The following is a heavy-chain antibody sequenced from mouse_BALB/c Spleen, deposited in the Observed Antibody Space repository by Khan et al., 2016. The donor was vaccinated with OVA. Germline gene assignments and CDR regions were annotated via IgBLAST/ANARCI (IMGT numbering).Heavy chain of an antibody. J-gene: IGHJ2*01. Sequence: EVQLHESGPGLVKPSQSLSLTCTVTGYSITNSYVCNWIRQFPGDKLGLVGYIRYSGSTNYNPSLKSRTSITRDTSNNQFFLQFNSLTTEDTATYYCSRTARIKYWGQGTTLTVSS. V-gene: IGHV3-1*02. D-gene: IGHD1-2*01. CDR3: SRTARIKY. CDR1: GYSITNSYV. CDR2: IRYSGST.